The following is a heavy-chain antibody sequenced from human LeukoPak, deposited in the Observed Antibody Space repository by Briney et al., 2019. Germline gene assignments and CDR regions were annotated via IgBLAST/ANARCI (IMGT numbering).Heavy chain of an antibody. CDR2: ISSSKNGYI. J-gene: IGHJ4*02. D-gene: IGHD1-26*01. V-gene: IGHV3-21*01. CDR1: VFTFSSYD. CDR3: ARDVSGSYLFDH. Sequence: PGGSLRLSCSASVFTFSSYDMSWVRQAPGKGLEWVSCISSSKNGYIYYAESMKGRTTIINNTARNSLLLHMNIMGAEAAAGYFCARDVSGSYLFDHWGQGTLVTVSS.